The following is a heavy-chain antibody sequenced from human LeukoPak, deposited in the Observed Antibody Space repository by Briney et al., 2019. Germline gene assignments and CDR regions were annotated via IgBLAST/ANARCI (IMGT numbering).Heavy chain of an antibody. CDR3: ARVGDSSGDVTGWFDP. J-gene: IGHJ5*02. V-gene: IGHV1-69*04. Sequence: ASVKVSCKASGGTFSSYAISWVRQAPGQGLEWMGRIIPILGIANYAQKFQGRVTITADKSTSTAYMELSSLRSEDTAVYYCARVGDSSGDVTGWFDPWGQGTLVTVSS. CDR2: IIPILGIA. CDR1: GGTFSSYA. D-gene: IGHD6-19*01.